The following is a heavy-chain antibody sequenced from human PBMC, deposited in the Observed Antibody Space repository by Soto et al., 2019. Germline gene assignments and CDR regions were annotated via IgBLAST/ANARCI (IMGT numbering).Heavy chain of an antibody. J-gene: IGHJ6*02. CDR3: ARAGDSSGSRGMDV. CDR2: ISAYNGNT. CDR1: GYTFTSYG. V-gene: IGHV1-18*01. Sequence: ASVKVSCKASGYTFTSYGISWVRQAPGQGLERMGWISAYNGNTNYAQKLQGRVTMTTDTSTSTAYMELRSLRSDATAVYYCARAGDSSGSRGMDVWGQGTTVTVSS. D-gene: IGHD3-22*01.